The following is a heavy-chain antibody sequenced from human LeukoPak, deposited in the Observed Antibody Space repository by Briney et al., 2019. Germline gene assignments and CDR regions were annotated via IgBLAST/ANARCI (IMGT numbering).Heavy chain of an antibody. D-gene: IGHD4-17*01. CDR3: THISTTVTTQ. CDR1: GFSLTTSGVG. V-gene: IGHV2-5*02. Sequence: QTLTLTCTFPGFSLTTSGVGVGWVRQPPGKALEWLALIYWDDDKRYSPSLTSRLTITKDTSKNQVVLTMTNMDPADTATYYCTHISTTVTTQWGQGTLVIVSS. J-gene: IGHJ4*02. CDR2: IYWDDDK.